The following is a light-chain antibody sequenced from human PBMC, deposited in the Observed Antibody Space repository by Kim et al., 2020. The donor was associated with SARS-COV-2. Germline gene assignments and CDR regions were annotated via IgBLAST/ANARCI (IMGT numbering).Light chain of an antibody. J-gene: IGLJ3*02. CDR1: SSNIGSNY. CDR2: RNN. CDR3: AAWDDSLDWV. Sequence: QSVLTQPPSASGTPGQRVTISCSGSSSNIGSNYVYWYQQLPGTAPKLLIYRNNQRPSGVPDRFSGSKSGTSASLAISGPRSEDEADYYCAAWDDSLDWVFGGGTKLTVL. V-gene: IGLV1-47*01.